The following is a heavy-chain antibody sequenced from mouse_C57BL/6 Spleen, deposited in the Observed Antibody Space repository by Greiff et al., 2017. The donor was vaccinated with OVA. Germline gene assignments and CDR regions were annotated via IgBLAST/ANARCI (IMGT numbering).Heavy chain of an antibody. Sequence: EVQRVESGTVLARPGASVKMSCKTSGYTFTSYWMHWVKQRPGQGLEWIGAIYPGNSDTSYNQKFKGKAKLTAVTSASTAYMELSSLTNEDSAVYYCTRSYDYGTWFAYWGQGTLVTVSA. J-gene: IGHJ3*01. CDR3: TRSYDYGTWFAY. V-gene: IGHV1-5*01. CDR1: GYTFTSYW. CDR2: IYPGNSDT. D-gene: IGHD2-4*01.